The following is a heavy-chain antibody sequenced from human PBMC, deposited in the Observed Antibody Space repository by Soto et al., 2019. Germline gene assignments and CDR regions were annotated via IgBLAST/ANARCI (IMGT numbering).Heavy chain of an antibody. CDR2: MYYSGIT. J-gene: IGHJ4*02. D-gene: IGHD1-26*01. CDR1: GAPVSSETHF. V-gene: IGHV4-61*01. CDR3: AREDMSGTYYFHY. Sequence: QVQLQESGPGLVKPSETLSLTCTVSGAPVSSETHFWTWIRQPPGKGLEWIGYMYYSGITNSNPALKSRVTLSVDRSRNQFSLSLNSVTAADTAVYYCAREDMSGTYYFHYWGPGMQVTVSS.